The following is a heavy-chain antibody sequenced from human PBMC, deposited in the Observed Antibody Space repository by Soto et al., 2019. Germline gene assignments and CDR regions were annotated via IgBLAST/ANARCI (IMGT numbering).Heavy chain of an antibody. J-gene: IGHJ4*02. CDR1: GYSFTSYW. Sequence: GESLKISCKGSGYSFTSYWISWVRQMPGKGLEWMGRIDPSDSYTNYSPSFQGHVTISADKSISTAYLQWSSLKASDTAMYYCARLQAADGENDVTLECWGQRTRVAVSS. CDR3: ARLQAADGENDVTLEC. CDR2: IDPSDSYT. D-gene: IGHD6-13*01. V-gene: IGHV5-10-1*01.